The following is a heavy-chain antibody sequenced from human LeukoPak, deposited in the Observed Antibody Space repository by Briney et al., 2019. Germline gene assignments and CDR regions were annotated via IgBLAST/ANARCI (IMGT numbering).Heavy chain of an antibody. CDR2: LSYDGSNK. V-gene: IGHV3-30-3*01. CDR1: GFTFSSYA. D-gene: IGHD5-24*01. CDR3: AKVIREVDMSYDY. J-gene: IGHJ4*02. Sequence: PGRSLRLSCAASGFTFSSYAMHWVRQGPGKGLEWVAVLSYDGSNKYYADSVKGRFTISRDNSKNTLYLQMNSLRAEDTAVYYCAKVIREVDMSYDYWGQGALVTVSS.